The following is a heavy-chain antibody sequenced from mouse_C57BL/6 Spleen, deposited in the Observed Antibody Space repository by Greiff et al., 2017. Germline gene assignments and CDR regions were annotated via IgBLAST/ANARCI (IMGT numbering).Heavy chain of an antibody. J-gene: IGHJ3*01. CDR1: GYTFTSYW. D-gene: IGHD4-1*01. V-gene: IGHV1-50*01. CDR3: ARRDRLAWFAY. Sequence: VQLQQSGAELVKPGASVKLSCKASGYTFTSYWMQWVKQRPGQGLEWIGEIDPSDSYTNYNQKFKGKATLTVDTSSSTAYMQLSSLTSEDSAVYYCARRDRLAWFAYWGQGTLVTVSA. CDR2: IDPSDSYT.